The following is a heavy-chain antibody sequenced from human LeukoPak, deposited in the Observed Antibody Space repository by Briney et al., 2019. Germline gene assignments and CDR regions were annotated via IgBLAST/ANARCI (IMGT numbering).Heavy chain of an antibody. CDR3: ASSYNYDSSGYYQGGAFDI. CDR2: ISSSGSTI. V-gene: IGHV3-11*01. D-gene: IGHD3-22*01. Sequence: PGGSLRLSCAASGFTFSDYYMSWIRQAPGKGLEWVSYISSSGSTIYYADSVKGRFTISRDNAKNSLYLQMNSLRAEDTAVYYCASSYNYDSSGYYQGGAFDIWGQGTMVTVSS. CDR1: GFTFSDYY. J-gene: IGHJ3*02.